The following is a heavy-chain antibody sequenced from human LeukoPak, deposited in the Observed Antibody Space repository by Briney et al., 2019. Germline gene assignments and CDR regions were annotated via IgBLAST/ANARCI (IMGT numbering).Heavy chain of an antibody. V-gene: IGHV3-9*01. J-gene: IGHJ6*02. CDR2: ISWNSGSI. Sequence: GGSLRLSCAASGFTFDDYAMHWVRQAPGKGLEWVSGISWNSGSIGYADSVKGRFTVSRDNAKNSLYLQMNSLRAEDTALYYCAKLGELFSGGGMDVWGQGTTVTVSS. CDR1: GFTFDDYA. CDR3: AKLGELFSGGGMDV. D-gene: IGHD3-10*01.